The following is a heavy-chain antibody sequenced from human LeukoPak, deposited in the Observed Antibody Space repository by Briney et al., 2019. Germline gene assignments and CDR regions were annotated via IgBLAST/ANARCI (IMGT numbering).Heavy chain of an antibody. Sequence: GGSLRLSCAASGFTFSSYAMSWVRQAPGKGLEWVSAISGSGGSTYYADSVKGRFTIYRDNSKNTLYLQMNSLRAEDTAVYYCAKGGQWELLIDYWGQGTLVTVSS. CDR1: GFTFSSYA. J-gene: IGHJ4*02. CDR2: ISGSGGST. CDR3: AKGGQWELLIDY. D-gene: IGHD1-26*01. V-gene: IGHV3-23*01.